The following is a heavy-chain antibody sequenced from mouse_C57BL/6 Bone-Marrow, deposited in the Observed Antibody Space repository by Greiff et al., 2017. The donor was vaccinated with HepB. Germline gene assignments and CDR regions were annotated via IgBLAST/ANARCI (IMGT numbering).Heavy chain of an antibody. CDR3: ARGSTTVPYYFDY. J-gene: IGHJ2*01. CDR1: GFTFSDYY. D-gene: IGHD1-1*01. CDR2: INYDGSST. Sequence: EVQLVESEGGLVQPGSSMKLSCTASGFTFSDYYMAWVRQVPEKGLEWVANINYDGSSTYYLDSLKSRFIISRDNAKNILYLQMSSLKSEDTATYYCARGSTTVPYYFDYWGQGTTLTVSS. V-gene: IGHV5-16*01.